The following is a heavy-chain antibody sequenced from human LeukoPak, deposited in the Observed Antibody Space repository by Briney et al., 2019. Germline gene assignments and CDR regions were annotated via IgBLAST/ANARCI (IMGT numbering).Heavy chain of an antibody. J-gene: IGHJ4*02. D-gene: IGHD5-18*01. Sequence: PGGSLRLSCAASGFTFSSYAMSWVRQAPGKGLEWVSAISGSGGSTYYADSVKGRFTISRDNSKNTPYLQMNSLRAEDTAVYYCAKVRGYSYGYPLFDYWGQGTLVTVSS. CDR1: GFTFSSYA. CDR3: AKVRGYSYGYPLFDY. V-gene: IGHV3-23*01. CDR2: ISGSGGST.